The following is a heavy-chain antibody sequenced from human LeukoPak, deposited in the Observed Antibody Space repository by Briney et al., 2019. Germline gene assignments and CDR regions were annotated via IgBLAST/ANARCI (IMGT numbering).Heavy chain of an antibody. CDR3: ARHGGSYFLY. D-gene: IGHD3-16*01. CDR1: GGSISPYN. V-gene: IGHV4-59*08. CDR2: IYYIGPT. J-gene: IGHJ4*02. Sequence: SETLSLTCTDSGGSISPYNWSWIRQPLGKGLEWLAYIYYIGPTKYNPSLKSRVTISVDTSKNQFFLKLDSVTAADTAMYYCARHGGSYFLYWGQGTLVTVSS.